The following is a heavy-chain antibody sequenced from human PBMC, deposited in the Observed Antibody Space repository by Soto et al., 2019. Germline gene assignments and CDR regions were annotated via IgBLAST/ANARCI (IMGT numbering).Heavy chain of an antibody. J-gene: IGHJ6*02. CDR2: INHSGST. CDR3: ARDCNLYYYYGMDV. D-gene: IGHD2-21*01. V-gene: IGHV4-34*01. Sequence: SETLSLTCAVYGGSFSGYYWSWIRQPPGKGLEWIGEINHSGSTNYNPSLKSRVTISVDTSKNQFSLKLSSVTAADTAVYYCARDCNLYYYYGMDVWGQGTTVTVSS. CDR1: GGSFSGYY.